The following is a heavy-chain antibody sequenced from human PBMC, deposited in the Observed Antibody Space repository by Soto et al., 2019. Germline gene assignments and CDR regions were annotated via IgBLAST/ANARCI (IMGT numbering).Heavy chain of an antibody. V-gene: IGHV1-3*01. CDR1: GYTFTSYA. D-gene: IGHD3-22*01. J-gene: IGHJ4*02. Sequence: ASVKVSCKASGYTFTSYAIHWVRQAPGQRPEWMGWINPDNGHTRYSQKFQGRVTITRDTSASAAYMELSSLRSDDTAVYYCATDPHYYDTTGYCLDNWGQGTLVTVDS. CDR3: ATDPHYYDTTGYCLDN. CDR2: INPDNGHT.